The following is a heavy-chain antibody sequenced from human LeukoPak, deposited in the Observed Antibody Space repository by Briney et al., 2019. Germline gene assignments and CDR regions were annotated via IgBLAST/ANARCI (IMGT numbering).Heavy chain of an antibody. Sequence: SETLSPTCTVSGGSISSYYWSWIRQPPGRGLEWIGYIYYSGSTNYNPSLKSRVTISVDTSKNQFSLKLSSVTAADTAVYYCAXXXTXGXPFDPWGQGTLVTV. CDR3: AXXXTXGXPFDP. J-gene: IGHJ5*02. CDR2: IYYSGST. CDR1: GGSISSYY. V-gene: IGHV4-59*08.